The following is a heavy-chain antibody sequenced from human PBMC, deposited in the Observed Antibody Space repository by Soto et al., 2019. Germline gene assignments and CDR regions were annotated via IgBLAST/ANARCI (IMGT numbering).Heavy chain of an antibody. Sequence: QVQLVQSGAEVKKPGASVKVSCKASGYTFTNYAINWLPQAPGQRHEWRGWTNAGNGNTKYSQKFLGRVTITRDTSASTAYMELSSLRSEDTAVYYCARDMGFGLSDYWGQGILVTVSS. V-gene: IGHV1-3*01. J-gene: IGHJ4*02. D-gene: IGHD3-10*01. CDR3: ARDMGFGLSDY. CDR2: TNAGNGNT. CDR1: GYTFTNYA.